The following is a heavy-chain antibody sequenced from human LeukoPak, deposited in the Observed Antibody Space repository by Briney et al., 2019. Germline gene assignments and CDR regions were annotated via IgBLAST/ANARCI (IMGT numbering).Heavy chain of an antibody. V-gene: IGHV3-23*01. CDR3: ARDVGMATIRPGGFDY. D-gene: IGHD5-24*01. Sequence: RGSLRLSCAASGFTFSSYAMSWVRQAPGKGLEWVSAISGSGGSTYYADSVKGRFTISRDNSKNTLYLQMNSLRAEDTAVYYCARDVGMATIRPGGFDYWGQGTLVTVSS. CDR1: GFTFSSYA. J-gene: IGHJ4*02. CDR2: ISGSGGST.